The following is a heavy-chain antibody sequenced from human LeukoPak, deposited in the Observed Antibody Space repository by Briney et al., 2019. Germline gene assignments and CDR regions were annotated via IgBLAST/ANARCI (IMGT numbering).Heavy chain of an antibody. CDR2: IYYTGRT. CDR1: GDSFSRNTYS. D-gene: IGHD1-26*01. CDR3: ARRGSMGGSFVGAFDI. Sequence: PSETLSLTCTVSGDSFSRNTYSWGWIRRPPGKGLEWFGSIYYTGRTFYNPSLKSRVTISVDTSKNQFSLKLSSVTAADTAVYYCARRGSMGGSFVGAFDIWGQGTMVTVSS. V-gene: IGHV4-39*01. J-gene: IGHJ3*02.